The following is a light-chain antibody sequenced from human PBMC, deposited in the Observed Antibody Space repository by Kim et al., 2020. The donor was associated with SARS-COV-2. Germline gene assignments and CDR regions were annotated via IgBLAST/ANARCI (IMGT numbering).Light chain of an antibody. CDR3: QRSGTYYRT. CDR2: KAS. Sequence: SASVGDTVTITCRASESISIWLAWYQQKPGKAPKLLIYKASNLETGVPSRFSGSGSGTEFTLTISSLQPDDFATYYCQRSGTYYRTFVQGTKLEIK. J-gene: IGKJ2*01. V-gene: IGKV1-5*03. CDR1: ESISIW.